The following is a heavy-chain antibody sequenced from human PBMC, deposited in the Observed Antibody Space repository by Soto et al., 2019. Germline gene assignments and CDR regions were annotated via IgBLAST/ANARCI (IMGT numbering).Heavy chain of an antibody. Sequence: GGSLRLSCAASGFTFSSYAMSWVRQAPGKGLERVSVISASGGSTYYADSVKGRFTISRDNAKNSLYLQMNSLRAEDTAVYYCAVLPPDILTGYPPDYYGMDVWGQGTTVTVSS. CDR2: ISASGGST. CDR3: AVLPPDILTGYPPDYYGMDV. J-gene: IGHJ6*02. D-gene: IGHD3-9*01. CDR1: GFTFSSYA. V-gene: IGHV3-23*01.